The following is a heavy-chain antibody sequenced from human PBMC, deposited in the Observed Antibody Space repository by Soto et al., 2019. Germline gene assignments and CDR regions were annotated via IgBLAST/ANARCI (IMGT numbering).Heavy chain of an antibody. D-gene: IGHD4-17*01. Sequence: QVQLVESGGGVVQPGRSLRLSCAASGFTFSSYGMHWVRQAPGKGLEGVAVISYDGSNKYYADSVKGRFTISRDNSKNTLYLQMNSLRAEDTAVYYCAKPNSVTTIPYWYFDLWGRGTLVTVSS. J-gene: IGHJ2*01. CDR2: ISYDGSNK. CDR3: AKPNSVTTIPYWYFDL. V-gene: IGHV3-30*18. CDR1: GFTFSSYG.